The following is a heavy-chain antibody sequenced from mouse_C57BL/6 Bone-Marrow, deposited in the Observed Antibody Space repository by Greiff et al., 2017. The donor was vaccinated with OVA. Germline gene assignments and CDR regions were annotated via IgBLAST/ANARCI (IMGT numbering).Heavy chain of an antibody. CDR2: ISDGGSYT. Sequence: EVKLVESGGGLVKPGGSLKLSCAASGFTFSSYAMSWVRQTPEKRLEWVATISDGGSYTYYPDNVKGRFTISRDNAKNNLYLQMSHLKSEDTAMYYCARVYYSNYDAMDYWGQGTSVTVSS. D-gene: IGHD2-5*01. CDR1: GFTFSSYA. J-gene: IGHJ4*01. CDR3: ARVYYSNYDAMDY. V-gene: IGHV5-4*03.